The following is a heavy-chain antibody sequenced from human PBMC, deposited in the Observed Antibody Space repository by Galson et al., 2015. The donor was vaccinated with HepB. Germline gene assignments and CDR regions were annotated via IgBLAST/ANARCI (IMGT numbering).Heavy chain of an antibody. D-gene: IGHD3-22*01. V-gene: IGHV3-30-3*01. CDR1: GFTFSSYA. J-gene: IGHJ4*02. CDR2: ISYDGSNK. Sequence: SLRLSCAASGFTFSSYAMHWVRQAPGKGLEWVAVISYDGSNKYYADSVKGRFTISRDNSKNTLYLQMNSLRAEDTAVYYCARAGDSSGYAGYYFDYWGQGTLVTVSS. CDR3: ARAGDSSGYAGYYFDY.